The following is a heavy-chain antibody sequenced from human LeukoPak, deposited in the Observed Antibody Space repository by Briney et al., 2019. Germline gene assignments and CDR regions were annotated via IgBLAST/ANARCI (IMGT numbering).Heavy chain of an antibody. Sequence: GGSLRLSCAASGFTFSSYAMHWVRQAPGKGLEWVAVISYDGSNKYYADSVKGRFTISRDNSKNTLYLQMNSLRAEDTAVYYCATLPKRAARPLDYYYYYMDVWGKGTTVTVSS. CDR2: ISYDGSNK. J-gene: IGHJ6*03. V-gene: IGHV3-30-3*01. CDR1: GFTFSSYA. D-gene: IGHD6-6*01. CDR3: ATLPKRAARPLDYYYYYMDV.